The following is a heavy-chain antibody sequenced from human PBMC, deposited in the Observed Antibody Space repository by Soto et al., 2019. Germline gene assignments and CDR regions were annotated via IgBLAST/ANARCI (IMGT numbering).Heavy chain of an antibody. CDR2: IVVGSGNT. V-gene: IGHV1-58*01. CDR1: GFTFTSSA. CDR3: AADRLTDAFDI. J-gene: IGHJ3*02. Sequence: QRQLVQSGPEVKKPGTSVKVSCKAPGFTFTSSAVQWVRQARGQRLEWIGWIVVGSGNTKYAQKFQERVTITRDMSTSTAYMELNSLRSEDTAVYYCAADRLTDAFDIWGQGTMVTVSS.